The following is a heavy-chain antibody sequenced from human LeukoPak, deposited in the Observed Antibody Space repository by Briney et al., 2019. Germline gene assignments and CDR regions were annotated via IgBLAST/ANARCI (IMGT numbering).Heavy chain of an antibody. Sequence: GGSLRLSCAASGFTISSNYMSWVRQAPGKGLECVSVIYSGGSTYYADSVKGRFTISRDNSKNTLYLQMSSLRTADTAVYYCARDVGDEGNYWGQGTLVTVSS. V-gene: IGHV3-53*01. D-gene: IGHD3-16*01. CDR2: IYSGGST. J-gene: IGHJ4*02. CDR1: GFTISSNY. CDR3: ARDVGDEGNY.